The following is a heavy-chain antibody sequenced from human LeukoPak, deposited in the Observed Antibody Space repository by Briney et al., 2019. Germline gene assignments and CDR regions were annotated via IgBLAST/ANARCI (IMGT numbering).Heavy chain of an antibody. J-gene: IGHJ4*02. CDR1: GFTFSGSA. CDR3: TPTSTAMVTNFYY. D-gene: IGHD5-18*01. CDR2: IRSKANSYET. Sequence: PGGSLRLSCAASGFTFSGSAMHWVRQASGKGLEWVGRIRSKANSYETAYAASVKGRFTISRDDSKNTAYLQMNSLKTEDTAVYYCTPTSTAMVTNFYYWGQGTLVTVSS. V-gene: IGHV3-73*01.